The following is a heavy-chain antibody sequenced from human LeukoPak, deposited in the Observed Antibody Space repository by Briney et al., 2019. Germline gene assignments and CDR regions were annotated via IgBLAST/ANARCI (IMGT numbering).Heavy chain of an antibody. CDR2: INTNTGNP. J-gene: IGHJ5*02. Sequence: ASVKVSCKASGYTFTSYAMNWVRQAPGQGLEWMGWINTNTGNPTYAQGFTGRFVFSLDTSVSTAYLQISSLKAEDTAVYYCARDITYGSARTSNWFDPWGQGTLVTVSS. V-gene: IGHV7-4-1*02. CDR1: GYTFTSYA. D-gene: IGHD3-10*01. CDR3: ARDITYGSARTSNWFDP.